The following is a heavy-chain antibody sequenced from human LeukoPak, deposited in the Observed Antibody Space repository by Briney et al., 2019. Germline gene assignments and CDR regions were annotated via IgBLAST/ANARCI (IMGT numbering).Heavy chain of an antibody. V-gene: IGHV4-61*01. CDR3: ARVRDDSSGFGAFDI. Sequence: SETLSLTCTVSGGSVSSGSYYWSWIRQPPGKGLERIGYIYYSGSTNYNPSLKSRVTISVDTSKNQFSLKLSSVTAADTAVYYCARVRDDSSGFGAFDIWGQGTMVTVSS. J-gene: IGHJ3*02. CDR2: IYYSGST. CDR1: GGSVSSGSYY. D-gene: IGHD3-22*01.